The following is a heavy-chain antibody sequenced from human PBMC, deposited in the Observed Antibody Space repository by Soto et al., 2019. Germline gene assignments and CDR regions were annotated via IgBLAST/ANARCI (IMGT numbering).Heavy chain of an antibody. Sequence: PSETLFLTCTVSGGSISSSSYYWGWIRQPPGKGLEWIGSIYYSGSTYYNPSLKSRVTISGDTSKNEFSLKLSSVTAADTAVYYCATGTTVTTKYYFDYWGRGTLVTVSS. CDR2: IYYSGST. V-gene: IGHV4-39*01. CDR3: ATGTTVTTKYYFDY. D-gene: IGHD4-17*01. J-gene: IGHJ4*02. CDR1: GGSISSSSYY.